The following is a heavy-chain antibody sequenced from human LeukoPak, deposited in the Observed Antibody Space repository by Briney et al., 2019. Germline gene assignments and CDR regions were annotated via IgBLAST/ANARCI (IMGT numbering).Heavy chain of an antibody. J-gene: IGHJ4*02. Sequence: SETLSLTCAVYGGSFTDYYWSWIRQPPGKGLEWIGEINHRGSTNYNPSLKSRVTISVDTSKNQFSLKLSSVTAADTAVYYCARDLSSSWSIDYWGQGTLVTVSS. CDR2: INHRGST. D-gene: IGHD6-13*01. V-gene: IGHV4-34*01. CDR1: GGSFTDYY. CDR3: ARDLSSSWSIDY.